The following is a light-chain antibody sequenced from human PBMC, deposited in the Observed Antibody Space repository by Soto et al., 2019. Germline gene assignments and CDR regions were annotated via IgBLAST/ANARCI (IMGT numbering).Light chain of an antibody. CDR1: SNDVGGYNY. Sequence: QSALTQPASVSGSPGQSITISCTGTSNDVGGYNYVSWYQQHPGKAPKLMIYEVSHRPSGVSNRFSGSKSGNAASLTISGLQAEDEADYYCSSYTTTTTDVLFGGGTKRTVL. J-gene: IGLJ2*01. V-gene: IGLV2-14*01. CDR2: EVS. CDR3: SSYTTTTTDVL.